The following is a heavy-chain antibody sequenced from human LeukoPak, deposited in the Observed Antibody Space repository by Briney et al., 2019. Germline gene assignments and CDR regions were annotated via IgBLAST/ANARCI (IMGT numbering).Heavy chain of an antibody. CDR2: ITGSGVTT. CDR3: ARPTSSGSINS. CDR1: GFTFNDYD. V-gene: IGHV3-48*01. Sequence: GGSLRLSCAASGFTFNDYDMHWVRQAPGKGLEGVSFITGSGVTTSYADSVKGRFTISRDSAKHSLFLQMNSLRAEDTAVYYCARPTSSGSINSWGQGTLVTVSS. J-gene: IGHJ4*02. D-gene: IGHD6-19*01.